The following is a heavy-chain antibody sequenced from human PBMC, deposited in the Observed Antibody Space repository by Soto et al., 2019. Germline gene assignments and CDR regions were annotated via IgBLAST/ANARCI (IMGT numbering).Heavy chain of an antibody. CDR2: IYYSGST. CDR1: GGSISSGGYY. D-gene: IGHD6-6*01. J-gene: IGHJ4*02. V-gene: IGHV4-31*03. Sequence: SETLSLTCTVSGGSISSGGYYWSWIRQHPGKGLEWVGYIYYSGSTYYNPSLKSRVTISVDTSKNQFSLKLSSVTAADTAVYYCARDTTAARYFDYWGQGTLVTVSS. CDR3: ARDTTAARYFDY.